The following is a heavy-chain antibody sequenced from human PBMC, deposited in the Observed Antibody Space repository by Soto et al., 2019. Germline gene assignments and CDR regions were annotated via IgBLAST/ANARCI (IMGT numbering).Heavy chain of an antibody. CDR1: GHIFTNYW. CDR3: ARGGYYDSSGYYYYYYGMDV. D-gene: IGHD3-22*01. V-gene: IGHV5-51*01. J-gene: IGHJ6*02. Sequence: PGESLKISCRGFGHIFTNYWIGWVRQMPGKGLEWMGVIYPHDSETRYSPSLQGQVTISADKSISTAYLQWSSLRASDTAMYYCARGGYYDSSGYYYYYYGMDVWGQGTTVTVSS. CDR2: IYPHDSET.